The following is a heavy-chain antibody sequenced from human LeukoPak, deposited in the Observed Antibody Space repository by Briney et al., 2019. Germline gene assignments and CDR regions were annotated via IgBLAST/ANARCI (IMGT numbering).Heavy chain of an antibody. CDR1: GFTFSSYW. D-gene: IGHD3-16*01. CDR3: ARVGPTTFWDGDAFEI. J-gene: IGHJ3*02. CDR2: INSDGSST. Sequence: PGGSLRLSCAASGFTFSSYWMHWVRQAPGKGLVWVSRINSDGSSTSYADSVKGRFTISRDNAKNTLYLQMNSLRAEDTAVYYWARVGPTTFWDGDAFEIWGQGTMVTVSS. V-gene: IGHV3-74*01.